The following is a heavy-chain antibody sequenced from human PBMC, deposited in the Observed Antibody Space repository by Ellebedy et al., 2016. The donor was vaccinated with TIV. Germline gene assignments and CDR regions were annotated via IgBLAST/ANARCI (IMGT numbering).Heavy chain of an antibody. CDR3: AKVNTTMVTVFSYIEN. J-gene: IGHJ4*02. V-gene: IGHV3-64*04. CDR1: GFTFSSFA. CDR2: INADGDT. Sequence: PGGSLRLSCSASGFTFSSFALHWVRQAPGKGLKHVSAINADGDTYFADSVKGRFTISRDNSKNTLYLQMNSLRPEDTAIYYCAKVNTTMVTVFSYIENWGQGTLVTVSS. D-gene: IGHD5-18*01.